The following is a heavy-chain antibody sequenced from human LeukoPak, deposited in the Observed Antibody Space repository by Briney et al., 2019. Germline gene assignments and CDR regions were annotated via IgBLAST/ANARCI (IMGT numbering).Heavy chain of an antibody. CDR3: ARDWLVVVAENAHDYYYYGMDV. D-gene: IGHD2-15*01. CDR1: GGSISSGDYY. Sequence: PSQTLSLTCTVSGGSISSGDYYWSWIRQPPGKGLEWIGYIYYSGSTYYNPSLKSRVTISVDTSKNQFSLKLSSVTAVDTAVYYCARDWLVVVAENAHDYYYYGMDVWGQGTTVTVSS. J-gene: IGHJ6*02. CDR2: IYYSGST. V-gene: IGHV4-30-4*01.